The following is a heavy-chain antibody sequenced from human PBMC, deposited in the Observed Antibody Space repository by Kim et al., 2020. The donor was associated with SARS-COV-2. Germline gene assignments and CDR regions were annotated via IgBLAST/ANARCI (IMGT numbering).Heavy chain of an antibody. D-gene: IGHD1-7*01. Sequence: TPALKSRVTISVETTKNQFSLKLSSVTAADTAVYYCARDVTGTTGGMDVWGQGTTVTVSS. CDR3: ARDVTGTTGGMDV. V-gene: IGHV4-59*01. J-gene: IGHJ6*02.